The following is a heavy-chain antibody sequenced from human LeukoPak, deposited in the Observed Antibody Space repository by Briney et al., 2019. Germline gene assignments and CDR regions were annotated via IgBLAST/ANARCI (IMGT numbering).Heavy chain of an antibody. D-gene: IGHD2-15*01. CDR3: ARGPRNCSGGSCYSSWGPYYYGMDV. CDR1: GGSISSYY. J-gene: IGHJ6*02. Sequence: SETLSLTCTVSGGSISSYYWSWIRQPAGKGLEWIGRIYTSGSTNYNPSLKSRVTMSVDTSKNQFSPELSSVTAADTAVYYCARGPRNCSGGSCYSSWGPYYYGMDVWGQGTTVTVSS. V-gene: IGHV4-4*07. CDR2: IYTSGST.